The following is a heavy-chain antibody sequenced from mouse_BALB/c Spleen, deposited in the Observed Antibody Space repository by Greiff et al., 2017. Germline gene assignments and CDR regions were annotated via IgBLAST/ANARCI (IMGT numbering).Heavy chain of an antibody. CDR1: GFTFSSYA. J-gene: IGHJ2*01. V-gene: IGHV5-6-5*01. CDR3: AKETARAFDY. D-gene: IGHD3-2*01. Sequence: EVKLVESGGGLVKPGGSLKLSCAASGFTFSSYAMSWVRQTPEKRLEWVASISSGGSTYYPDSVKGRFTISRDNARNILYLQMSSLRSEDTAMYYCAKETARAFDYWGQGTTLTVSS. CDR2: ISSGGST.